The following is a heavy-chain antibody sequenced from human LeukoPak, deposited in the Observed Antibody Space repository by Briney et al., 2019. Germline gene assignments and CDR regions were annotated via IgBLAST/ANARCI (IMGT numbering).Heavy chain of an antibody. V-gene: IGHV4-4*07. D-gene: IGHD2-2*01. CDR3: ARDQNIVVVPAAIGYMDV. CDR1: GGSISSYY. J-gene: IGHJ6*03. CDR2: IYTSGST. Sequence: SETLSLTCTVSGGSISSYYWSWIRQPAGKGLEWIGRIYTSGSTNYNPSLKSRVTMSVDTSKNQFSLKLSSVTAADTAVYYCARDQNIVVVPAAIGYMDVWGKGTTVTVSS.